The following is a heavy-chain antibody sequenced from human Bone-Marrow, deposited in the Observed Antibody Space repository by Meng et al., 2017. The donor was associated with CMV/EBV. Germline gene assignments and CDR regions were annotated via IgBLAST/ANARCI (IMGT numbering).Heavy chain of an antibody. V-gene: IGHV1-69*05. CDR3: ARGRGATTPFDY. J-gene: IGHJ4*02. D-gene: IGHD5-24*01. Sequence: SVKVSCKASGYTFTGYYMHWVRQAPGQGLEWMGGIIPIFGTANYAQKFQGRVTITTDESTSTAYMELSRLRSDDTAVYYCARGRGATTPFDYWGQGTLVTVSS. CDR1: GYTFTGYY. CDR2: IIPIFGTA.